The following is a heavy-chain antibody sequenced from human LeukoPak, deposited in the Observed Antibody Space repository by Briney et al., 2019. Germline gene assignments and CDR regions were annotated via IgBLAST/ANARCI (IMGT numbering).Heavy chain of an antibody. Sequence: PSETLSLTCTVSGGSISSYYWSWIRQPAGKGLEWIGRIYTSGSTNYNPSLKSRVTMSVDTSKNQFSLKLSSVTAADTAVYYCARDGGYSSSWYFRYNWFDPWGQGTLVTVSS. CDR1: GGSISSYY. D-gene: IGHD6-13*01. J-gene: IGHJ5*02. CDR3: ARDGGYSSSWYFRYNWFDP. CDR2: IYTSGST. V-gene: IGHV4-4*07.